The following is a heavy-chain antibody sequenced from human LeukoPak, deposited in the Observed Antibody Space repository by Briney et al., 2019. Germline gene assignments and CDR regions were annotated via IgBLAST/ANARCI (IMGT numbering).Heavy chain of an antibody. Sequence: PGGSLRLSCAASGFTFSSYAMSWVRQAPGKGLEWVGFIRSKPHGGTTEYAASVKGRFTISRDNSTSIAYLQMNSLKTEDTAVYYCSTYYYDSSGYRWFDPWGQGTLVTVSS. CDR1: GFTFSSYA. CDR2: IRSKPHGGTT. D-gene: IGHD3-22*01. V-gene: IGHV3-49*04. J-gene: IGHJ5*02. CDR3: STYYYDSSGYRWFDP.